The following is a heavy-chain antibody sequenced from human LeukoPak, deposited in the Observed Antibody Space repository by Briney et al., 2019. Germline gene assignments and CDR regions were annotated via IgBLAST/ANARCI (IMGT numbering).Heavy chain of an antibody. CDR1: GFTFDEYT. V-gene: IGHV3-9*01. CDR3: TKDRYCTTTTCPLDY. Sequence: PGGSLRLSCAGSGFTFDEYTIHGVRQVPGKGLEWVSGISWDSASVAYADSVKGRFTISRDDAKNSLYLQMNSLRTEDTALYYCTKDRYCTTTTCPLDYWGQGTLVTVSS. CDR2: ISWDSASV. J-gene: IGHJ4*02. D-gene: IGHD2-2*01.